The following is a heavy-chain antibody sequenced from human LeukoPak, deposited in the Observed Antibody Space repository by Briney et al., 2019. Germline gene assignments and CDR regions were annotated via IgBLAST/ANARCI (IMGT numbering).Heavy chain of an antibody. CDR2: IYYSGST. J-gene: IGHJ4*02. CDR1: GGSISSYY. D-gene: IGHD3-22*01. CDR3: ARTRSYYDSSGYINYFDY. Sequence: KTSETLSLTCTVSGGSISSYYWSWIRQPPGKGLEWLGYIYYSGSTNYNPSLKSRVAISVDTSKNQFSLKLSSVTAADTAVYYCARTRSYYDSSGYINYFDYWGQGTLVTVSS. V-gene: IGHV4-59*01.